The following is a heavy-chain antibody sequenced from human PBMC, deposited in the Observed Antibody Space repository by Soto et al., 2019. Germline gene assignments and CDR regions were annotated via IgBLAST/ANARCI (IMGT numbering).Heavy chain of an antibody. Sequence: GGSLRLSCAASGFTFSSYAMHWVRQAPGKGLEYVSAISSNGGSTYYADSVKGRFTISRDNSKNTLYLQMGSLRAEDMAVYYCARDVGSSGWFYFDYWGQGXLVTVSS. D-gene: IGHD6-19*01. CDR2: ISSNGGST. CDR1: GFTFSSYA. V-gene: IGHV3-64*02. J-gene: IGHJ4*02. CDR3: ARDVGSSGWFYFDY.